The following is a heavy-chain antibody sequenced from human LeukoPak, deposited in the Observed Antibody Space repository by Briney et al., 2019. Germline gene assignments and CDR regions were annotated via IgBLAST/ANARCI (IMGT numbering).Heavy chain of an antibody. V-gene: IGHV3-9*01. CDR2: ITWNTDTI. CDR1: GFTFDDYA. CDR3: AKDISVGATAYYFDS. D-gene: IGHD1-26*01. J-gene: IGHJ4*02. Sequence: GGSLRLSCAASGFTFDDYAMHWVRQGPGKGLECISGITWNTDTIGYADSVMGRFTISRDNAKNSLYLQMNSLRAEDTALYDCAKDISVGATAYYFDSWGQGTLVTVSS.